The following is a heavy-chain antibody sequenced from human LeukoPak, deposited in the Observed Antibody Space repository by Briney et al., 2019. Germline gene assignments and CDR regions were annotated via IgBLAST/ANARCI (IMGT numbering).Heavy chain of an antibody. CDR2: ISGSGGST. Sequence: GGSLRLSCAASGFTFSSYAMSWVLQAPGKELEWVSAISGSGGSTYYADSVKGRFTISRDNSKNTLYLQMNSLRAEDTAVYYCAKESVYDILTGYPYFDYWGQGTLVTVSS. CDR1: GFTFSSYA. J-gene: IGHJ4*02. CDR3: AKESVYDILTGYPYFDY. V-gene: IGHV3-23*01. D-gene: IGHD3-9*01.